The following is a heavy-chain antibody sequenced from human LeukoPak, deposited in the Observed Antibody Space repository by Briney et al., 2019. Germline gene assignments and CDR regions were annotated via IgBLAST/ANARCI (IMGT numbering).Heavy chain of an antibody. CDR1: GGSFSGYY. Sequence: SETLSLTCAVYGGSFSGYYWSWIRQPPGKGLEWIGEINHSGSTNYNPFLKSRVTISVDTSKNQFSLKLSSVTAADTAVYYGARTYYYGSGSYPPQYYYYYMDVWGKGTTVTVSS. CDR3: ARTYYYGSGSYPPQYYYYYMDV. CDR2: INHSGST. J-gene: IGHJ6*03. D-gene: IGHD3-10*01. V-gene: IGHV4-34*01.